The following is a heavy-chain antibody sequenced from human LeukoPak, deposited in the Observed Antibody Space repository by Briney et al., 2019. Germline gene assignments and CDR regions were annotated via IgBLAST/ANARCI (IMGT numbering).Heavy chain of an antibody. J-gene: IGHJ4*02. CDR2: ISSSSSYI. CDR3: ARSLVGGTELHFDY. CDR1: GFTFSSYS. Sequence: PGGSLRLSCAASGFTFSSYSMNWVRHAPGKGLEWVSSISSSSSYIYYADSVKGRFTISRDNAKNSLYLQMNSLRAEDTAVYYCARSLVGGTELHFDYWGQGTLVTVSS. V-gene: IGHV3-21*01. D-gene: IGHD1-26*01.